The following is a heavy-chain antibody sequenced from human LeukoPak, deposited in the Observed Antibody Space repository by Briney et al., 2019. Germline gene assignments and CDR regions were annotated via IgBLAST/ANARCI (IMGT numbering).Heavy chain of an antibody. D-gene: IGHD2-15*01. CDR3: ARHTPGVLDH. J-gene: IGHJ4*02. V-gene: IGHV5-51*01. Sequence: RGESLKISCLGSGYSFTTYWIGWVRQMPGKSLEWLGIIYPGDSTTIYSPSFQGQVTISVDKSTTTAYLQWSSLMASDTAMYYCARHTPGVLDHWGQGTQVIVSS. CDR1: GYSFTTYW. CDR2: IYPGDSTT.